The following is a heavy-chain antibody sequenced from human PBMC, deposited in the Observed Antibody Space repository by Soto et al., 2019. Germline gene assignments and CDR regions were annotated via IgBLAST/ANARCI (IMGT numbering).Heavy chain of an antibody. J-gene: IGHJ6*02. CDR2: INHSGST. Sequence: SETLSLTCAVYGGSFSGYYWSWIRQPPGKGLEWIGEINHSGSTNYNPSLKSRVTISVDTSKNQFSLKLSSVTAADTAVYYCARVGNWNYFGYYYYGMDVWGQGTTVTVSS. D-gene: IGHD1-7*01. CDR1: GGSFSGYY. CDR3: ARVGNWNYFGYYYYGMDV. V-gene: IGHV4-34*01.